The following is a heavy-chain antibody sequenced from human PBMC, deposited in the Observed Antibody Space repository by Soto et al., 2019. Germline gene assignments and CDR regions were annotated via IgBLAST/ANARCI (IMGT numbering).Heavy chain of an antibody. Sequence: ASVKVSCKTSDYTFTNYYSHWVRQAPGQGLDWMAIINPSSSGTRYAQTFQGRVTMTRDTSTSTVYMELSSLRSEDTAVYYCARAGYGLYYYYGMDVWGQGTTVTVSS. CDR1: DYTFTNYY. D-gene: IGHD5-18*01. CDR3: ARAGYGLYYYYGMDV. V-gene: IGHV1-46*01. CDR2: INPSSSGT. J-gene: IGHJ6*02.